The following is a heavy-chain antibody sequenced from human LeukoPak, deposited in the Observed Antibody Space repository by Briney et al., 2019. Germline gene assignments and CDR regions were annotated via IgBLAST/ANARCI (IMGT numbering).Heavy chain of an antibody. D-gene: IGHD6-13*01. CDR3: AKDATRQQVTDNNWFDP. Sequence: GRSLRLSCAASGFTFDDYAMHWVRQAPGKGLEWVSGISWNSGSIGYADSVKGRFTISRDNAKNSLYLQMNSLRAEDTALYYCAKDATRQQVTDNNWFDPWGQGTLVTVSS. V-gene: IGHV3-9*01. CDR1: GFTFDDYA. CDR2: ISWNSGSI. J-gene: IGHJ5*02.